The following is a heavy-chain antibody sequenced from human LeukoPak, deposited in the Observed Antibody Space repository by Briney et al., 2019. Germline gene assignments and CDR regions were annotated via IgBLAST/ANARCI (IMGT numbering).Heavy chain of an antibody. CDR2: IYYSGST. J-gene: IGHJ6*03. Sequence: NPSETLSLTCTVSGGSISSSSYYWGWIRQPPGKGLEWIGSIYYSGSTYYNPSLKSRVTISVDTSKNQFSLKLSSVTAADTAVYYCARVFGGIEGVVPLSYMDVWGKGTTVTVSS. D-gene: IGHD2-15*01. CDR1: GGSISSSSYY. CDR3: ARVFGGIEGVVPLSYMDV. V-gene: IGHV4-39*07.